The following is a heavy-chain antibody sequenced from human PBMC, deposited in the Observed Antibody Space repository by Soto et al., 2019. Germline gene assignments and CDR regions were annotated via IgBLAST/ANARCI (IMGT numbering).Heavy chain of an antibody. CDR1: GGSISSYY. D-gene: IGHD3-22*01. J-gene: IGHJ4*01. V-gene: IGHV4-59*01. CDR2: IYYSGST. Sequence: SETLSLTCTVSGGSISSYYWSWIRQPPGKGLEWIGYIYYSGSTNYNPSLKSRVTISVDMSKNQFSLKLSSVTAADTAVYYCARADYYDCSGGLDYWGHGTLVTVSS. CDR3: ARADYYDCSGGLDY.